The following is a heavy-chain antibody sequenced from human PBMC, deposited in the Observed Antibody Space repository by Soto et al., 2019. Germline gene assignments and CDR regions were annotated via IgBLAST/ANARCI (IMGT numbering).Heavy chain of an antibody. V-gene: IGHV3-9*01. CDR3: TKGGYDLIYYFGMDV. D-gene: IGHD5-12*01. J-gene: IGHJ6*02. CDR1: GFTFHEYA. CDR2: ISSDGDTI. Sequence: EVHLLESGGGWVQPGTSLRVSCAASGFTFHEYAMHWVRQAPGKGLEWVSGISSDGDTIAYADSVQGRFTVFRDNAKNSLYLQMNSLRAEDTALYYCTKGGYDLIYYFGMDVWGQGTTVTVSS.